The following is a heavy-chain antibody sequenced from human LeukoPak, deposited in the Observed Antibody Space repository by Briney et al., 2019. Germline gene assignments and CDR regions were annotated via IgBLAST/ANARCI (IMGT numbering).Heavy chain of an antibody. CDR3: AGRFEYSSSWFDY. CDR2: INHSGST. V-gene: IGHV4-34*01. Sequence: SETLSLTCAVYGGSFSGYYWSWIRQPPGKGLEWIGEINHSGSTNYNPSLKSRVTISVDTSKNQFSLKLSSVTAADTAVYYCAGRFEYSSSWFDYWGQGTLVTVSS. J-gene: IGHJ4*02. CDR1: GGSFSGYY. D-gene: IGHD6-13*01.